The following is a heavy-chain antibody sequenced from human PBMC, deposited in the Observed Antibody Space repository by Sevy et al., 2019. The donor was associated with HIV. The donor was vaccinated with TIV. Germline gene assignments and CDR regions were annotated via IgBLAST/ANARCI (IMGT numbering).Heavy chain of an antibody. CDR1: GGSLSGYY. J-gene: IGHJ6*02. CDR2: INHSGST. CDR3: ARGNHCSSTSCYVPGYYGMDV. V-gene: IGHV4-34*01. Sequence: LSLTCAVYGGSLSGYYWSWIRQPPGKGLEWIGEINHSGSTNYNPSLKSRVTISVDTSKNQFSLKLSSVTAADTAVYYCARGNHCSSTSCYVPGYYGMDVWGQGTTVTVSS. D-gene: IGHD2-2*01.